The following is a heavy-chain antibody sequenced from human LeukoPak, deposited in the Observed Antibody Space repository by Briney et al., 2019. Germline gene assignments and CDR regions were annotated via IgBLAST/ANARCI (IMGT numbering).Heavy chain of an antibody. CDR3: ARSTYYDISF. V-gene: IGHV4-61*01. CDR1: GGSVSSGSYY. CDR2: IYYSGST. J-gene: IGHJ4*02. Sequence: SETLSLTCTVSGGSVSSGSYYWSWIRQPPGKGLEWIGYIYYSGSTNYNPSLKSRVTISVDTSKNQFSLKLSSVTAADTAVYYCARSTYYDISFWGQGTLVTVSS. D-gene: IGHD3-9*01.